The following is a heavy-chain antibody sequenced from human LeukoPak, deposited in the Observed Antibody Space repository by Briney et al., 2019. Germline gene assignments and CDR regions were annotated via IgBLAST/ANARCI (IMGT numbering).Heavy chain of an antibody. V-gene: IGHV3-7*01. CDR3: ARGPGLYYYEGDAAFDI. CDR1: GFTFSSYW. CDR2: IKQDGSEK. Sequence: PGGSLRLSCAASGFTFSSYWMSWVRQAPGKGLEWVANIKQDGSEKYYVDSVKGRFTISRDNAKNSLYLQMNSLRAEDTAVYYCARGPGLYYYEGDAAFDIWGQGTMVTVSS. D-gene: IGHD3-22*01. J-gene: IGHJ3*02.